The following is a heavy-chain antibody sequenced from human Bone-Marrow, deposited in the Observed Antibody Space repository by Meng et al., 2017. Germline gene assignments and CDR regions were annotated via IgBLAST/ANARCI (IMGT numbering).Heavy chain of an antibody. J-gene: IGHJ5*01. CDR2: ISYDGINK. CDR3: ARDTWLSYYPSNSLET. CDR1: GFTFSNYA. D-gene: IGHD3-10*01. Sequence: GGSLRLSCAASGFTFSNYAMHWVRQAPGKGLEWMTVISYDGINKYYADSVKGRFTISRDNSKNTLFLQMNSLRAEDTAVYYCARDTWLSYYPSNSLETWGHGTLVTVSS. V-gene: IGHV3-30*01.